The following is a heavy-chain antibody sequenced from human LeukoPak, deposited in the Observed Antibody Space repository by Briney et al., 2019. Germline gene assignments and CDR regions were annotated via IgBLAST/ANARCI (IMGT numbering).Heavy chain of an antibody. CDR2: IYYSGGT. CDR1: AGSISSYY. D-gene: IGHD6-13*01. V-gene: IGHV4-59*01. CDR3: AGRAAAVGTYYGHV. Sequence: PSETLSLTCSASAGSISSYYWTWIRRPPGEGLEWIGYIYYSGGTTYHPSLWSRVTMSVATSKNQFSLKLSSVTAADTPAYYCAGRAAAVGTYYGHVGGKGTTVSVS. J-gene: IGHJ6*03.